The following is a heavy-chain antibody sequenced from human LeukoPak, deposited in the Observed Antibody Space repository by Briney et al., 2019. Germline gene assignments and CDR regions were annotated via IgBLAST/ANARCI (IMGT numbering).Heavy chain of an antibody. J-gene: IGHJ2*01. V-gene: IGHV4-4*09. CDR3: ARFHSGPSGWYVLWYFDL. D-gene: IGHD6-19*01. Sequence: SETLSLTCTVSGGSVSTYYWSWIRQPPGKGLAWIGYIYNSESTKYNSSLESRVTMSVDTSKNQLYLKLSSVTAADTAVYYCARFHSGPSGWYVLWYFDLWGRGTLVTVSS. CDR1: GGSVSTYY. CDR2: IYNSEST.